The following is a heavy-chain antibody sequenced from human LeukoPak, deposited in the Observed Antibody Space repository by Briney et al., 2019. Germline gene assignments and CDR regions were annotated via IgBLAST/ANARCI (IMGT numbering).Heavy chain of an antibody. CDR3: ARSGVVVPAAIPYYYYYMDV. CDR1: GGTFSSYA. J-gene: IGHJ6*03. D-gene: IGHD2-2*01. Sequence: ASVKVSCKASGGTFSSYAISWVRQAPGQGLEWMGIINPSGGSTSYAQKFQGRVTMTRDTSTSTVYMELSSLRSEDTAVYYCARSGVVVPAAIPYYYYYMDVWGKGTTVTISS. CDR2: INPSGGST. V-gene: IGHV1-46*01.